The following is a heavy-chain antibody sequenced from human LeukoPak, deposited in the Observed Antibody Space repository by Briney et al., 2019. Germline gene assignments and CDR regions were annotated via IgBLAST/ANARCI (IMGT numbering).Heavy chain of an antibody. J-gene: IGHJ4*02. D-gene: IGHD5-24*01. CDR2: INSDGSDT. V-gene: IGHV3-74*01. Sequence: GGSLRLSCAASGINFSIYWMHWVRQAPGTGLVWVSRINSDGSDTSYADSVKGRFTISRDNAKNTLYLQINSLRAEDTAVYYCASDDGYRSFDYWGQGTLVTVSS. CDR1: GINFSIYW. CDR3: ASDDGYRSFDY.